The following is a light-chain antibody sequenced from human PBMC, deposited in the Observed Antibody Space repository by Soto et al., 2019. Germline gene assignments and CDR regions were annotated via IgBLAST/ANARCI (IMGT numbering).Light chain of an antibody. CDR3: QQYGGSPRT. Sequence: ELVLTQSPVTLSLSPGERGTLSCRARQSVGTSLAWYQQKPGQAPRLLIYGASNRATGIPDRFSGSGSGTDFTVTISKLEPEDFAVYHCQQYGGSPRTCGQGTKVDSK. CDR2: GAS. CDR1: QSVGTS. V-gene: IGKV3-20*01. J-gene: IGKJ1*01.